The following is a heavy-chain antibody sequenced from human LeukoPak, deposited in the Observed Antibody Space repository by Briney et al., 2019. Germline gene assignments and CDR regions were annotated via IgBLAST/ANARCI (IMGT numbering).Heavy chain of an antibody. J-gene: IGHJ3*02. Sequence: ASVKVSCKASGYTFPNYDINWVRQATGQGLEWMGWMNFNSGNTGYAQKFQGRVTITRNTAKTTVYMELSSLKSEDTAIYYCAKVGLGNTAIHIWGQGTMVTVSS. CDR1: GYTFPNYD. CDR3: AKVGLGNTAIHI. D-gene: IGHD5-18*01. V-gene: IGHV1-8*01. CDR2: MNFNSGNT.